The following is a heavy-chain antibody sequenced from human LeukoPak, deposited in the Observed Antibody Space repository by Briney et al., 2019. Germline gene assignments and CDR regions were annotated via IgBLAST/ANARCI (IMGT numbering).Heavy chain of an antibody. J-gene: IGHJ6*03. CDR3: ARRGIAAAGSPSYYYYYMDV. V-gene: IGHV1-46*01. CDR2: INPSGGST. D-gene: IGHD6-13*01. CDR1: GYTFTSYH. Sequence: ASVKVSCKASGYTFTSYHMHWVRQAPGQGLEWMGIINPSGGSTSYAQKFQGRVTMTRDMSTSTVYMELSSLRSEDTAVYYCARRGIAAAGSPSYYYYYMDVWGKGTTVTVSS.